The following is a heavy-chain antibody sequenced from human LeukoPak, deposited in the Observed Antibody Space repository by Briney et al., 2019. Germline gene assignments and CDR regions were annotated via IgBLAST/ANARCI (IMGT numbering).Heavy chain of an antibody. Sequence: SETLSLTCTVSGGSISSYYWSWIRQPSGKGLEWIGYIYYSGSTNYNPSLKSRVTISVDTSKNQFSLKLSSVTAADTAVYYCARQGYSSGPFDYWGQGTLVTVSS. V-gene: IGHV4-59*08. CDR1: GGSISSYY. J-gene: IGHJ4*02. CDR3: ARQGYSSGPFDY. D-gene: IGHD6-19*01. CDR2: IYYSGST.